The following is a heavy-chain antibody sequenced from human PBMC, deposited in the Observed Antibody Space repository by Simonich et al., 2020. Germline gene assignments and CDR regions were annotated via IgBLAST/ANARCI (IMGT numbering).Heavy chain of an antibody. CDR1: GLTFSSSW. V-gene: IGHV3-74*01. Sequence: EVQLVESGGGLFQPCGSLRLSFAASGLTFSSSWMHWVRQAPGKGRGWVVRINSDGRRTSYADSVKGRFTISRDNAKNTLYLQMNSLRAEDTAVYYCARNRLDYWGQGTLVTVSS. CDR3: ARNRLDY. CDR2: INSDGRRT. J-gene: IGHJ4*02.